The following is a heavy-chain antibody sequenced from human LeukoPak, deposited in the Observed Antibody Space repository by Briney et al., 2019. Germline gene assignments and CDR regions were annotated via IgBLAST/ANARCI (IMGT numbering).Heavy chain of an antibody. J-gene: IGHJ4*02. D-gene: IGHD3-10*01. CDR1: GYTFTSYG. CDR3: ARCEHYYGSGSYRSFDY. CDR2: ISAYNGNT. V-gene: IGHV1-18*01. Sequence: ASVKVSCKASGYTFTSYGISWVRQAPGQGLEWMGWISAYNGNTNYAQKLQGRVTMTTDTSTSTAYMELRSLRSDDTAVYYCARCEHYYGSGSYRSFDYWGQGTLVTVSS.